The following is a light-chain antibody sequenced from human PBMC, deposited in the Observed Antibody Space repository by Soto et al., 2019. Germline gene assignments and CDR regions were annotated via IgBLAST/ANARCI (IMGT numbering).Light chain of an antibody. Sequence: ERMLTQSPGTLSLYQRERAPLYCRASQSVSSSDLAWYQQKPGQAPRLLIYGAFSRATGIPDRFSGSGSGTDFTLTISGLEPEDSAVYYCQRHGATFCQGTKVDIK. CDR1: QSVSSSD. J-gene: IGKJ1*01. CDR2: GAF. CDR3: QRHGAT. V-gene: IGKV3-20*01.